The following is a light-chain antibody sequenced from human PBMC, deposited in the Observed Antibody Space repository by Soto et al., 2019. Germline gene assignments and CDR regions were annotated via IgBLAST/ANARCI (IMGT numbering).Light chain of an antibody. CDR3: CSYAGFNTLV. J-gene: IGLJ2*01. Sequence: QSALTQPASVSGSPGQSITISCTGTSSDVGSDNLVSWFQQHPGKAPKLMIYEVTKGPSGVSNRFSGSKSGNTASLTISGLQAEDEADYYCCSYAGFNTLVFGGGTKLTVL. V-gene: IGLV2-23*02. CDR1: SSDVGSDNL. CDR2: EVT.